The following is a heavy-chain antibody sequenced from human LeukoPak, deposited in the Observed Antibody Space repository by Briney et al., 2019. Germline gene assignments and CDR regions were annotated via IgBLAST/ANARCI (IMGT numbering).Heavy chain of an antibody. CDR2: VYYSGST. Sequence: SETLSLTCTVSGDSVSSGSYYWSWIRQPPGKGLEWIGYVYYSGSTNSNPSLKSRVTILVDTSKNQFSLRLSSVTAADTAVYYCARAFDSSGYLVPLDYWGQGTLVTVSS. D-gene: IGHD3-22*01. J-gene: IGHJ4*02. V-gene: IGHV4-61*01. CDR3: ARAFDSSGYLVPLDY. CDR1: GDSVSSGSYY.